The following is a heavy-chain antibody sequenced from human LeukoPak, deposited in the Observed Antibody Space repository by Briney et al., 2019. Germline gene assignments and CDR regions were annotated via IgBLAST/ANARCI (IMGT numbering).Heavy chain of an antibody. CDR3: AKESRYNWNDGSYYFDY. D-gene: IGHD1-1*01. Sequence: SVKVSCKASGGTFSSYAISWVRQASGQGLEWMGGIIPIFGTANYAQKFQGRVTITADESTSTAYMELSSLRSEDTAVYYCAKESRYNWNDGSYYFDYWGQGTLVTVSS. J-gene: IGHJ4*02. CDR1: GGTFSSYA. CDR2: IIPIFGTA. V-gene: IGHV1-69*13.